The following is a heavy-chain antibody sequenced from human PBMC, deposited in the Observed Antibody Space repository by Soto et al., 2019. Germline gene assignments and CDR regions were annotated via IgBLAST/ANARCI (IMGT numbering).Heavy chain of an antibody. V-gene: IGHV1-46*01. CDR3: VSGAALRFLASRDSSFDY. CDR2: INPSGGRT. J-gene: IGHJ4*02. D-gene: IGHD3-3*01. Sequence: GASVKVSCKASGYTFTHHYIHWVRQAPGQGLDRVGVINPSGGRTNYAQKFQGRVTMTVDTSTRTVYMYLGSLRSEDTAAYYCVSGAALRFLASRDSSFDYWGQGTVVTVSS. CDR1: GYTFTHHY.